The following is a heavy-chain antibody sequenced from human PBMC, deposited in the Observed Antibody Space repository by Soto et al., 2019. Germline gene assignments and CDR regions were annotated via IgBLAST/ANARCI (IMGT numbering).Heavy chain of an antibody. Sequence: QLQLQESGPGLVKPSETLSLTCTVSGGSIRISSYYWGWVRQPPGKGLEWIGTVYYDGSTFYNPSLKSRVTISVDTPNNQLSLKVSSVTAADTAVYYCARHPPWGPFDYWGQGSLVTVPS. V-gene: IGHV4-39*01. CDR1: GGSIRISSYY. J-gene: IGHJ4*02. D-gene: IGHD3-16*01. CDR2: VYYDGST. CDR3: ARHPPWGPFDY.